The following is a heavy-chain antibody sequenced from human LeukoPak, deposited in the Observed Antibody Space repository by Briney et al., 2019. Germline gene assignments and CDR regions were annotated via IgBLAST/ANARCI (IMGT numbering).Heavy chain of an antibody. CDR3: AKDSGTYYYDSSGYYWFQH. CDR1: GFTFSSYA. J-gene: IGHJ1*01. V-gene: IGHV3-23*01. D-gene: IGHD3-22*01. CDR2: ISGSGGST. Sequence: GGSLRLSCAASGFTFSSYAMSWVRQAPGKGLEWVSAISGSGGSTYYADSVKGRFTISRDNSKNTLYLQMNSLRAEDTAVYYCAKDSGTYYYDSSGYYWFQHWGQGTLVTVSS.